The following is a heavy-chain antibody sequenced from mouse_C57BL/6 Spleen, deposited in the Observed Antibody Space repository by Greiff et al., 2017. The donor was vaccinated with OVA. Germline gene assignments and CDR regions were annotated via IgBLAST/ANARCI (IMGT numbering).Heavy chain of an antibody. CDR3: AREGDSSGYFDY. CDR2: INYDGSST. D-gene: IGHD3-2*02. Sequence: EVQRVESEGGLVQPGSSMKLSCTASGFTFSDYYMAWVRQVPEKGLEWVANINYDGSSTYYLDSLKSRFIISRDNAKNILYLQMSSLKSEDTATYYCAREGDSSGYFDYWGQGTTLTVSS. V-gene: IGHV5-16*01. CDR1: GFTFSDYY. J-gene: IGHJ2*01.